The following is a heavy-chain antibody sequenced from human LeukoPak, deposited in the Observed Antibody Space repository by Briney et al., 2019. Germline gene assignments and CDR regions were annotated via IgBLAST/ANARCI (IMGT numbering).Heavy chain of an antibody. V-gene: IGHV4-39*01. CDR1: GFSISSSSYY. CDR2: IYYSGST. D-gene: IGHD5-18*01. CDR3: ARLDTAMAPLDY. Sequence: NPSETLSLTCTVSGFSISSSSYYWDWLGQPPGKGLEWIGSIYYSGSTYYNPSLKSRVTISVDTSKNQFSLKLSSVTAADTAVYYCARLDTAMAPLDYWGQGTLVTVSS. J-gene: IGHJ4*02.